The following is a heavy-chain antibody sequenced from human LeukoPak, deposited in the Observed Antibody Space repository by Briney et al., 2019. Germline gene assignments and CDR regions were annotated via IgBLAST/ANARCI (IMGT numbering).Heavy chain of an antibody. D-gene: IGHD4/OR15-4a*01. CDR2: ISGSGDST. Sequence: GGSLRLSCAASGFTFSNYAISWVRQGPGKGLEWVSAISGSGDSTYYADSVKGRFTISRDNSKNTLYLQMNSLRAEDTAVYYCAKFANPNGPGDYWGQGTLVTVSS. V-gene: IGHV3-23*01. J-gene: IGHJ4*02. CDR3: AKFANPNGPGDY. CDR1: GFTFSNYA.